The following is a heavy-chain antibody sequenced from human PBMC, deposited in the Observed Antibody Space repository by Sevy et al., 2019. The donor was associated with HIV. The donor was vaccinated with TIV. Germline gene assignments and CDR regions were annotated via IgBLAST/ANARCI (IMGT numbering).Heavy chain of an antibody. Sequence: GGSLRLSCAASGFTFRSYWMHWVRQAPGKGLVWVSRINDDGGSTRYADSVKGRFSISRDNAKNTLYLQMNSLRDEDTAVYFCAREDSSSWSFDYWGQGTLVTVSS. V-gene: IGHV3-74*01. J-gene: IGHJ4*02. CDR2: INDDGGST. D-gene: IGHD6-13*01. CDR1: GFTFRSYW. CDR3: AREDSSSWSFDY.